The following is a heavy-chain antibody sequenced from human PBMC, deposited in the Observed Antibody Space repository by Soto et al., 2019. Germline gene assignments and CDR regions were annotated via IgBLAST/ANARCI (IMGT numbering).Heavy chain of an antibody. V-gene: IGHV1-8*01. CDR1: GYAFSNND. J-gene: IGHJ5*02. CDR3: ARMATSGTLNWFDP. Sequence: VKVSCKASGYAFSNNDISWVRQATGQGLEWMGWMNPNSGNGGYAQKFQGRVTVTRDTSTSTAYMELSSLASDDTAIYYCARMATSGTLNWFDPWGQGTLVTVSS. CDR2: MNPNSGNG.